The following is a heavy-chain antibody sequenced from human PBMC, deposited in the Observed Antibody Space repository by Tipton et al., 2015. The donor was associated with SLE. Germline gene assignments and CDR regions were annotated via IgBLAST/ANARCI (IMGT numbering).Heavy chain of an antibody. CDR1: GGSINSHY. Sequence: LRLSCSVSGGSINSHYWIWFRQPPGKGLEYIGNIYFSGSTNYNPSLKSRVTISIDTSKGQVSLKLSSVTAADTAVYYCARGGVEEGLEEGDWFDSWGQGTLVTVSS. CDR3: ARGGVEEGLEEGDWFDS. CDR2: IYFSGST. D-gene: IGHD1-1*01. V-gene: IGHV4-59*11. J-gene: IGHJ5*01.